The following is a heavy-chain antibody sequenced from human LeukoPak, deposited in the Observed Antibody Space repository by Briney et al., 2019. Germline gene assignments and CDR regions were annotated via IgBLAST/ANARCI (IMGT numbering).Heavy chain of an antibody. J-gene: IGHJ4*02. D-gene: IGHD3-10*01. CDR2: IYYSGST. CDR1: GGSISSGDYY. V-gene: IGHV4-30-4*08. Sequence: PSETLSLTCTVSGGSISSGDYYWSWIRQPPGKGLEWIGYIYYSGSTNYNPSLKSRVTISVDTSKNQFSLKLSSVTAADTAVYYCARGPPEDGSGSYYDYWGQGTLVTVSS. CDR3: ARGPPEDGSGSYYDY.